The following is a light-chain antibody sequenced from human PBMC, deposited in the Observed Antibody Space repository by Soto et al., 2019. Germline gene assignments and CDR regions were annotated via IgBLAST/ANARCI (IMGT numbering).Light chain of an antibody. CDR1: SSDVGSYDL. CDR2: EVT. J-gene: IGLJ1*01. Sequence: QSALTQPASVSGSPGQSIAISCTGTSSDVGSYDLVSWYQQHPGKAPKLIIYEVTKRPSGVSDRFAGSKSGNTASLTISGFQAEDEADYYCYSYAGSNTYYVFGTGTKVTAL. CDR3: YSYAGSNTYYV. V-gene: IGLV2-23*02.